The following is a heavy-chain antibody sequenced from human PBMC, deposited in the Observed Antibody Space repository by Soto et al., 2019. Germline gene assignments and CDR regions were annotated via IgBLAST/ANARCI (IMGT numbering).Heavy chain of an antibody. D-gene: IGHD3-22*01. CDR3: AREADYDSSGYYYFY. Sequence: QVQLVQSGAEVKKPGSSVKVSCKSSGGTFSSYAISWVRQAPGQGLEWMGGIILIFGTANYAQKVQGRVTITADESTRTAYLELSSLRSEDTAVYYCAREADYDSSGYYYFYWGQGTLVTVSS. J-gene: IGHJ4*02. CDR1: GGTFSSYA. V-gene: IGHV1-69*01. CDR2: IILIFGTA.